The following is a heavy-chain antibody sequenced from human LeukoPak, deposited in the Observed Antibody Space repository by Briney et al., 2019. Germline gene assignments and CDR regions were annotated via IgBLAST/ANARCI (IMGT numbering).Heavy chain of an antibody. D-gene: IGHD6-19*01. Sequence: PKASVTVSCKASGYTFTSYYMHWVRQAPGQGLEWMGINNPSGGSTSYAQKFQGRVTMTRDTSTSTVYMELSSLRSEDTAVYYCARDVPYSSGWSYYYYYGMDVWGQGTTVTVSS. J-gene: IGHJ6*02. CDR2: NNPSGGST. CDR1: GYTFTSYY. V-gene: IGHV1-46*01. CDR3: ARDVPYSSGWSYYYYYGMDV.